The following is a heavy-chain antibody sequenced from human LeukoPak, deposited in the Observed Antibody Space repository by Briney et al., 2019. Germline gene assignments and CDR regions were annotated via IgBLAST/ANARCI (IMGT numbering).Heavy chain of an antibody. D-gene: IGHD5-18*01. J-gene: IGHJ4*02. V-gene: IGHV4-4*02. Sequence: PSETLSLTCAVSGDSFSSDYWWCWVRPSPGRGLGWIGEVFHSGTTNYSPSLVGRVTISLDKSKNQVSLKVTSVTAADTAVYYCARHRRGYNCHDYWGQGALVTVSS. CDR3: ARHRRGYNCHDY. CDR2: VFHSGTT. CDR1: GDSFSSDYW.